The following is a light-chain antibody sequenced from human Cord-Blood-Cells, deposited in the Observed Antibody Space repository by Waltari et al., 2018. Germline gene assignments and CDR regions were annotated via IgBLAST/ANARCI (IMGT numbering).Light chain of an antibody. V-gene: IGLV2-8*01. CDR3: SSYAGSNNFVV. CDR2: EFI. CDR1: SSDVGGYNY. Sequence: QSALTQRPSASGSPGQSVTISCTGTSSDVGGYNYVSWYQQHPGKAPKLMIYEFITRPSGVPDRFPGSKSRNTASPTVSGFQAEGEAYYYRSSYAGSNNFVVFGGGTKLTVL. J-gene: IGLJ2*01.